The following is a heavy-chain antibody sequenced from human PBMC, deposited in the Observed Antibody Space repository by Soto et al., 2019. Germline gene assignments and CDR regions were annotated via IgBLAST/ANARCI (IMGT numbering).Heavy chain of an antibody. CDR1: GFTFTSYA. Sequence: SVKVSCKASGFTFTSYAISWVRQAPGQGLEWMGGIIPIFGTANYAQKFQGRVTITADESTSTAYMELSSLRSEDTAVYYCVREADSYGHFDYWGQGTLVTVSS. D-gene: IGHD5-18*01. V-gene: IGHV1-69*13. CDR2: IIPIFGTA. J-gene: IGHJ4*02. CDR3: VREADSYGHFDY.